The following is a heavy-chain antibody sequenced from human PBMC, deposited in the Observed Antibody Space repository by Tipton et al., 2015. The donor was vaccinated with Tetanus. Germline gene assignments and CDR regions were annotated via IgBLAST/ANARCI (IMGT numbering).Heavy chain of an antibody. CDR3: ATDGLPRGFVMVEATTQKYFRH. V-gene: IGHV3-23*01. CDR2: ISGSGDTT. Sequence: SLRLSCAASGFTFSDYTMAWVRQAPGKGLVWVSSISGSGDTTYYADSVRGRFTVSRDNSKDTVYLDVRSLRDEDTAVYYCATDGLPRGFVMVEATTQKYFRHWDRGTLVTVSS. CDR1: GFTFSDYT. J-gene: IGHJ1*01. D-gene: IGHD2-21*01.